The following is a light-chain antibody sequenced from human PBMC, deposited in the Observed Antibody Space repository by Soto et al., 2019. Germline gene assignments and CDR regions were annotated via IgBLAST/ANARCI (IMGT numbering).Light chain of an antibody. CDR3: QQRSNWPLT. J-gene: IGKJ4*01. Sequence: ETVMTQSPGTLSVSLGERATLSCRASQSVSIHLAWYQQKPGQAPRLLIYDTSTRATGIPARFSGSGSGTEFTLTISSLEPEDFAVYYCQQRSNWPLTFGGGTKVDI. V-gene: IGKV3-11*01. CDR2: DTS. CDR1: QSVSIH.